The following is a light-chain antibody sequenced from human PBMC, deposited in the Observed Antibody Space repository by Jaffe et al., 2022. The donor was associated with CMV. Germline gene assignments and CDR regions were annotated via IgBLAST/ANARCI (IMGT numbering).Light chain of an antibody. CDR3: GTWDDSLSALWV. J-gene: IGLJ3*02. CDR1: TSNIGNNY. V-gene: IGLV1-51*02. CDR2: ENN. Sequence: QSVLTQPPSVSAAPGQKVTISCSGSTSNIGNNYVSWYQQLPGTAPRLLIYENNKRPSGIPDRFSGSKSGTSATLGITGLQTGDEADYYCGTWDDSLSALWVFGGGTKLTVL.